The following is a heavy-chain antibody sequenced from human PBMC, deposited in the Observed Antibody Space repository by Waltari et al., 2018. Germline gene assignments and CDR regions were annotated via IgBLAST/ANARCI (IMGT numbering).Heavy chain of an antibody. V-gene: IGHV3-30*15. J-gene: IGHJ4*02. Sequence: QVQLVESGGGVVQSGMSLRLSCSASGFSLSKYAVHWVRQAPGKGLEWVGVTSPDGFNKYYADSVQGRFTISRDRSLQMSALRSEDTAVYYCARGGSDRAPLDYWGRGTLVTVSS. D-gene: IGHD1-1*01. CDR2: TSPDGFNK. CDR1: GFSLSKYA. CDR3: ARGGSDRAPLDY.